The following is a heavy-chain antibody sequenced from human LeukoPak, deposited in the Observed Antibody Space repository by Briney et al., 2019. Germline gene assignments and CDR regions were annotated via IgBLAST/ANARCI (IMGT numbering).Heavy chain of an antibody. CDR3: ARDDSVAGTGFDY. D-gene: IGHD6-19*01. CDR2: ISSSGSTI. Sequence: GGSLRLSCAASGFTFRSYEMNWVRQAPGKGLEWVSYISSSGSTIYYADSVKGRFTISRDNAKNSLYLQMNSLRAEDTAVYYCARDDSVAGTGFDYWGQGTLVTVSS. CDR1: GFTFRSYE. J-gene: IGHJ4*02. V-gene: IGHV3-48*03.